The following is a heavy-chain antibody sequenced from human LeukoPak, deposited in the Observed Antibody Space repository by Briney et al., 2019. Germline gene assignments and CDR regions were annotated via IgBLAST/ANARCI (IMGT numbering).Heavy chain of an antibody. CDR3: ARGRYYDFWSGYYPDAFDI. D-gene: IGHD3-3*01. V-gene: IGHV4-30-4*08. J-gene: IGHJ3*02. CDR2: IYYSGST. CDR1: GGSISSGDYY. Sequence: SETLSLTCTVSGGSISSGDYYWSWIRQPPGKGLEWIGYIYYSGSTYYNPSLKSRVTISVDTSKNQFSLKLSSVTAADTAVYYCARGRYYDFWSGYYPDAFDIWGQGTMVTVSS.